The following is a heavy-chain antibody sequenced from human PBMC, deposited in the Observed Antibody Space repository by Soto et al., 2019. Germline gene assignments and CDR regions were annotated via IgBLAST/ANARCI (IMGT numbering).Heavy chain of an antibody. CDR1: GFTFSSYA. CDR3: ARDQNYYDSSGYAPGY. CDR2: ISYDGSNK. D-gene: IGHD3-22*01. V-gene: IGHV3-30-3*01. J-gene: IGHJ4*02. Sequence: GGSLRLSCAASGFTFSSYAMHWVRQAPGKGLEWVAVISYDGSNKYYADSVKGRFTISRDNSKNTLYLQMNSLRAEDTAVYYCARDQNYYDSSGYAPGYWGQGTLVTVLL.